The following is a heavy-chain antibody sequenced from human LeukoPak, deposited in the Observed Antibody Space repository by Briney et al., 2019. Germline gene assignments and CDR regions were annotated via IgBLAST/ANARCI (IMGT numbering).Heavy chain of an antibody. D-gene: IGHD3-3*01. CDR2: IKSKTDGGTT. J-gene: IGHJ4*02. CDR1: GFTFTNAW. V-gene: IGHV3-15*07. CDR3: TTDGAYDFWSGSGY. Sequence: PGGSLRLSCAASGFTFTNAWMHWVRQAPGKGLEWVGCIKSKTDGGTTDYAAPVKGRFTISRDDSKNTLYLQMNSLKTEDTAVYYCTTDGAYDFWSGSGYWGQGTLVTVSS.